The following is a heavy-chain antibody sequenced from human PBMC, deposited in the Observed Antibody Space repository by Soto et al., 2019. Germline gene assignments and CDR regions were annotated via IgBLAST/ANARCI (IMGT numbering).Heavy chain of an antibody. CDR1: GYSFTSHY. D-gene: IGHD3-22*01. CDR2: IYPCGVNI. J-gene: IGHJ5*02. V-gene: IGHV1-46*03. Sequence: ASVKVSCKAIGYSFTSHYMHWVRQAPGQGLEWMGTIYPCGVNIGYAQKFQGRVTMTTDTSTSTVYMELNSLPSDDTAVYYCAMPDPDGRSGYYYWFARCAQGTLVAVS. CDR3: AMPDPDGRSGYYYWFAR.